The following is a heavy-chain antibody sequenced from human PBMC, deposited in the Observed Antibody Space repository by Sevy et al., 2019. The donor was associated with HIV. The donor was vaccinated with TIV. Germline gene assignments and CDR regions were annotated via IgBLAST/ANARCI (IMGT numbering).Heavy chain of an antibody. CDR1: GFTFSSYA. CDR2: ISGSGGST. Sequence: GGSLRLSCAASGFTFSSYAMSWVRQAPGKGLEWVSAISGSGGSTYYADSVKGRFTISRDNSKNTLYLQMNSLGAEDTAGSYCARRGQRNNWFDPWGQGTLVTVSS. CDR3: ARRGQRNNWFDP. D-gene: IGHD6-25*01. V-gene: IGHV3-23*01. J-gene: IGHJ5*02.